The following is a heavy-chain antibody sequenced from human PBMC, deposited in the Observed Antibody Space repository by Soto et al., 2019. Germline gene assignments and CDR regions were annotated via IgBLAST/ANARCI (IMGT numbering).Heavy chain of an antibody. Sequence: QVHLVQSGAEVKKPGSSVRVSCKASGGTFSSFAISWLRQAPGQGPEWMGGITPSFGVTNYAQRFQGRVTSTAAESTATTSRDLISLKSEDSAVYYGALYRRDSSLWFDPWGQGTLVTVSS. CDR3: ALYRRDSSLWFDP. D-gene: IGHD6-6*01. CDR1: GGTFSSFA. J-gene: IGHJ5*02. V-gene: IGHV1-69*12. CDR2: ITPSFGVT.